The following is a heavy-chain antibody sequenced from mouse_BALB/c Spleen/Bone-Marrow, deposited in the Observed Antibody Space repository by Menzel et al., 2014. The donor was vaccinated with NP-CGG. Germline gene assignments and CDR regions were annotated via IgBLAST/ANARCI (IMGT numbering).Heavy chain of an antibody. CDR2: INPSTGYT. CDR1: GYTFTSYT. CDR3: ERYGGGSYDGFAY. J-gene: IGHJ3*01. Sequence: VKLVESGAELARPGASLKMSCKASGYTFTSYTIHWVKQRPGQGLEWIGYINPSTGYTEYNQKFKDKATLTADKSSSTAYMQLSSLTSEDSAVYYCERYGGGSYDGFAYWGQGTLVTVSA. D-gene: IGHD2-12*01. V-gene: IGHV1-4*01.